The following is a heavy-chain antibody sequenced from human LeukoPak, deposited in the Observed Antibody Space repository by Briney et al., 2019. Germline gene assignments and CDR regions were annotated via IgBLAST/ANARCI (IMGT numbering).Heavy chain of an antibody. J-gene: IGHJ6*02. CDR3: ARAIYGDYASTDYYYYYGLDV. V-gene: IGHV3-64*01. D-gene: IGHD4-17*01. CDR2: ISINGGST. CDR1: GFTFSTHA. Sequence: GGSLRLSCVASGFTFSTHAMHWVRQAPGKGLEYVSGISINGGSTYYLNSVKGRFTVSRDNSKNTLFLQMGSLRAEDMAVYYCARAIYGDYASTDYYYYYGLDVWGQGTTVTVSS.